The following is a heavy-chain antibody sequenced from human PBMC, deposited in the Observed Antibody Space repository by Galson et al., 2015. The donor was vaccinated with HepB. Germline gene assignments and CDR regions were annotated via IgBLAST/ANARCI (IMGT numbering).Heavy chain of an antibody. J-gene: IGHJ6*02. CDR3: ARTSRGFGESYGMDV. V-gene: IGHV2-70*11. Sequence: PALVKPTQTLTLTCTFSGFSLSTSGVGVGWIRQPPGKALEWLARIDWDDDKYYSTSLKTRLTISKDTSKNQVVLTMTNMDPVDTATYYCARTSRGFGESYGMDVWGQGTTVTVSS. CDR2: IDWDDDK. CDR1: GFSLSTSGVG. D-gene: IGHD3-10*01.